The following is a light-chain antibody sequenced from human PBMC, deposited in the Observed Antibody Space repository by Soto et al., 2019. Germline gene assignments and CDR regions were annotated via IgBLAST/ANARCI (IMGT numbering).Light chain of an antibody. CDR2: DAS. J-gene: IGKJ5*01. V-gene: IGKV3-11*01. CDR3: QQRSNWPPIT. Sequence: GARAPPSCRASQSVSSYLAWYQQKPGQAPRLLIYDASNRATGIPARFSGSGSGTDFTLTISSLEPEDFAVYYCQQRSNWPPITFGQGTRLEIK. CDR1: QSVSSY.